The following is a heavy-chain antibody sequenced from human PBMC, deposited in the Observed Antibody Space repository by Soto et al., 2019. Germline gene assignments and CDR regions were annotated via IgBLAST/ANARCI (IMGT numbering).Heavy chain of an antibody. V-gene: IGHV5-51*01. J-gene: IGHJ4*02. CDR3: SSWDPHSNYFDY. CDR1: GSSFTSYW. Sequence: PGESLKISCKGSGSSFTSYWIGWVRQMPGKGLEWMGSIYPGDSDTRYSPSFQGHGTSSADKSISTACLQWSNLKASDTAMYYFSSWDPHSNYFDYWGQGTLVTVSS. D-gene: IGHD6-13*01. CDR2: IYPGDSDT.